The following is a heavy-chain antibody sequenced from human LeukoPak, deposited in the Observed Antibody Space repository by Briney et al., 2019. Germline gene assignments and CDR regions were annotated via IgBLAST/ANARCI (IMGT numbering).Heavy chain of an antibody. CDR2: IYTSGST. J-gene: IGHJ5*02. Sequence: SETLSLTCTVSGGSISSYYWSWIRQPAGKGLEWIGRIYTSGSTNYNPSLKSRVTMSVDTSKNQFSLKLSSVTAADTAVYYCARDLAVLGRYNWFDPWGQGTLVTVSS. CDR3: ARDLAVLGRYNWFDP. V-gene: IGHV4-4*07. D-gene: IGHD3-16*01. CDR1: GGSISSYY.